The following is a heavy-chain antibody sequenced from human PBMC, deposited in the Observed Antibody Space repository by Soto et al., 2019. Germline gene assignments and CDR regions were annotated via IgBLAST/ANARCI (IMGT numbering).Heavy chain of an antibody. Sequence: ASVTVSCKASGYTFPSYYMDWVRRAPGQGLEWMGIINPSGGTSYAQKFQGRVTMTRDTSTSTVYMELSSLRSVDTATYYCARMIFGRNVYYFDYWGRGTLVTVSS. V-gene: IGHV1-46*01. CDR3: ARMIFGRNVYYFDY. CDR2: INPSGGT. J-gene: IGHJ4*02. D-gene: IGHD3-3*01. CDR1: GYTFPSYY.